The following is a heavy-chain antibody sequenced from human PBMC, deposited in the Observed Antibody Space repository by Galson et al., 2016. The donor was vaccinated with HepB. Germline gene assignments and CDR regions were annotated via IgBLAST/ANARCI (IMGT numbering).Heavy chain of an antibody. CDR2: ITPEGSDT. D-gene: IGHD2/OR15-2a*01. Sequence: SLRLSCAASGFTFSSYGMHWVRQAPGKGLDWVALITPEGSDTYYADAVKGRFTISRDISKNTLSLQMNSLRAEDTAIYYCARDGISSLDQWGQGILVTVSS. CDR3: ARDGISSLDQ. J-gene: IGHJ4*02. CDR1: GFTFSSYG. V-gene: IGHV3-30*03.